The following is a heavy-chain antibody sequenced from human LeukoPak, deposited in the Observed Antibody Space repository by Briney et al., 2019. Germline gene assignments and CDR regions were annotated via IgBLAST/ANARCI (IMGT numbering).Heavy chain of an antibody. V-gene: IGHV3-30*04. Sequence: PGGSLRLSCAASGFTFSSYAMHWVRQAPGKGLEWVAVISYDGSNKYYADSVKGRFTISRDNSENTLYLQMNSLRAEDTAVYYCARKHSYFDYWGQGTLVTVSS. J-gene: IGHJ4*02. CDR3: ARKHSYFDY. CDR1: GFTFSSYA. CDR2: ISYDGSNK.